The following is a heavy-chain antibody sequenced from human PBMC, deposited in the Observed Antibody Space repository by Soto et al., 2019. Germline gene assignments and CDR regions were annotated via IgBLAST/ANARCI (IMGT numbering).Heavy chain of an antibody. J-gene: IGHJ6*02. CDR1: GFTFSSHW. Sequence: GGSLRLSCAAYGFTFSSHWMHWVRQAPGKWLVWVSRIHSDGSSTSYADSVKGRFTISRDNAKNTLYLQMNSLRADDTAAYYSARNYYGSGSYDRKYYYSYYGMDVWGQGTTVTVSS. CDR3: ARNYYGSGSYDRKYYYSYYGMDV. CDR2: IHSDGSST. D-gene: IGHD3-10*01. V-gene: IGHV3-74*01.